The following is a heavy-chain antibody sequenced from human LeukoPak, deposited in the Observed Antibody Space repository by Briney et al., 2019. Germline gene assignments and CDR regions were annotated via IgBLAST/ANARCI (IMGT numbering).Heavy chain of an antibody. CDR3: ARGAVVVAATPRAMGY. V-gene: IGHV1-3*01. D-gene: IGHD2-15*01. CDR2: INAGNGNT. Sequence: ASVKVSCKASGYTFTSYAMHWVRQAPGQRLEWTGWINAGNGNTKYSQKFQGRVTITRDTSASTAHMELSSLRSEDTAVYYCARGAVVVAATPRAMGYWGQGTLVTVSS. CDR1: GYTFTSYA. J-gene: IGHJ4*02.